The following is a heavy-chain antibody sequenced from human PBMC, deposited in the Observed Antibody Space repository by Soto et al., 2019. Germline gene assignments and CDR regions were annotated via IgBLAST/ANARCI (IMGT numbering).Heavy chain of an antibody. CDR2: IYWDDDK. D-gene: IGHD3-16*01. Sequence: QITLKESGPTLVRPTQTLTLTCTFSGLSLPTTGVGVGWIRQPPGKALEWLALIYWDDDKRYSPSLQNRLTITKDTSKNQVTLTMTNMDPVDTATYYCAQRLLSFGLGAERGNRFDPWGQGTLVTVSS. V-gene: IGHV2-5*02. CDR3: AQRLLSFGLGAERGNRFDP. CDR1: GLSLPTTGVG. J-gene: IGHJ5*02.